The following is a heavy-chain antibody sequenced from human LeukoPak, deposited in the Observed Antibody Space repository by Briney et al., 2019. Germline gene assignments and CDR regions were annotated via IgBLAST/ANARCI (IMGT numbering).Heavy chain of an antibody. CDR2: ISSSSSTI. CDR3: ARAGYNWKEVEDY. CDR1: GFTFSSYS. V-gene: IGHV3-48*04. Sequence: PGGSLRLSCAASGFTFSSYSMNWVRQAPGKGLEWVSYISSSSSTIYYADSVKGRFTISRDNAKNSLYLQMNSLRAEDTALYYCARAGYNWKEVEDYWGQGTLVTVSS. J-gene: IGHJ4*02. D-gene: IGHD1-20*01.